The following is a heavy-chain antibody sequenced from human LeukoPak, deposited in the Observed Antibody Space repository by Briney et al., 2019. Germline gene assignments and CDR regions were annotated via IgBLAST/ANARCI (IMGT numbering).Heavy chain of an antibody. CDR1: GGSISGYY. CDR2: IYSSGST. Sequence: SETLSLTCSVSGGSISGYYWSWVWQPPGEGLECIGYIYSSGSTNYNPSLRSRLTISVDTSNNQFSLKLTSVTAADTAVYYCARGSKGSSWPGGYFDLWGRGALVTVSS. V-gene: IGHV4-59*01. CDR3: ARGSKGSSWPGGYFDL. J-gene: IGHJ2*01. D-gene: IGHD6-13*01.